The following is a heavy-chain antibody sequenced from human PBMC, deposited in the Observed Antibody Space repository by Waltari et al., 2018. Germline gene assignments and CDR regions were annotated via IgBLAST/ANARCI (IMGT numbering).Heavy chain of an antibody. CDR1: GFTFSSYA. D-gene: IGHD5-12*01. J-gene: IGHJ4*02. CDR3: ARGSRDSGYDLPYFDY. V-gene: IGHV3-30-3*01. Sequence: QVQLVESGGGVVQPGRSLRLSCAASGFTFSSYAMHWVRQAPGKGLEWVAVISYDGSNKYYADSVKGRFTISRDNSKNTLYLQMNSLRAEDTAVYYCARGSRDSGYDLPYFDYWGQGTLVTVSS. CDR2: ISYDGSNK.